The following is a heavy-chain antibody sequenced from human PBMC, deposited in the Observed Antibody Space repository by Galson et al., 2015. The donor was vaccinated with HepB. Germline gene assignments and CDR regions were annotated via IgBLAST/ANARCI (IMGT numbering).Heavy chain of an antibody. CDR1: GFTFNNYA. D-gene: IGHD1/OR15-1a*01. J-gene: IGHJ6*02. V-gene: IGHV3-33*01. CDR2: ILYDGTYK. CDR3: ARDLITGTTGYYYNGMDV. Sequence: SLRLSCAASGFTFNNYAMQWVRQAPGKGLDWVAAILYDGTYKYYADSVQGRFTISRDNSKNTLYLQMNSLRAEDTAVYYCARDLITGTTGYYYNGMDVWGQGTTVTVSS.